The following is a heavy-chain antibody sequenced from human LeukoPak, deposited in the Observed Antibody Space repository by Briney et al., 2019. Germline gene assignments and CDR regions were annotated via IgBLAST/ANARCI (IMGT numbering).Heavy chain of an antibody. J-gene: IGHJ4*02. Sequence: GGSLRLSCAASGFTFSSYWMSWVRQAPGKGLEWVANIKQDGSEKYYVDSVKGRFTISRDNAKNSLYLQMNSLRAEDTAVYYCASTRGMPGTTRGYFDYWGQGTLVTVSS. CDR2: IKQDGSEK. CDR3: ASTRGMPGTTRGYFDY. CDR1: GFTFSSYW. V-gene: IGHV3-7*01. D-gene: IGHD3-10*01.